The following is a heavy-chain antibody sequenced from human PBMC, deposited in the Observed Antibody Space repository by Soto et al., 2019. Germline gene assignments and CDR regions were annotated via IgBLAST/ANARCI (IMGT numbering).Heavy chain of an antibody. Sequence: SETLSLTCTVSGGSVTNSSYYWGRIRQSPGKGLEWIGSVYYRGRSYSKSSVKSRVTISVDTSKNRFSLSLNSVTASDTAVYFCVSQRTTVPTQAYFDYWGPGALVTVSS. D-gene: IGHD4-17*01. CDR3: VSQRTTVPTQAYFDY. CDR1: GGSVTNSSYY. CDR2: VYYRGRS. V-gene: IGHV4-39*01. J-gene: IGHJ4*02.